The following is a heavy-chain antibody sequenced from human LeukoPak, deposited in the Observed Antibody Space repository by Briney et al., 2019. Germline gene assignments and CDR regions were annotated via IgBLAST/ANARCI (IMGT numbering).Heavy chain of an antibody. J-gene: IGHJ4*02. CDR2: IKQDGSGK. D-gene: IGHD3-22*01. Sequence: GGSLRLSCAASTFTFSNYWMSWVRQAPGKGLEWVANIKQDGSGKYYVDSVKGRFTVSRDNSRNTLYLQMSSLRAEDTAVYYCATGSGYYYDHWGQGTLVTVSS. CDR1: TFTFSNYW. V-gene: IGHV3-7*03. CDR3: ATGSGYYYDH.